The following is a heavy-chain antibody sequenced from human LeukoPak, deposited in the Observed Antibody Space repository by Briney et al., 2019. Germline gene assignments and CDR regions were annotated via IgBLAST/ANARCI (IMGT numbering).Heavy chain of an antibody. V-gene: IGHV4-59*11. CDR2: VFYSGST. Sequence: PSRTLSLTCTVSGGSISSHYWSWIRQPPGKGLEWIGYVFYSGSTNYNPSLKSRVSISVDTSKKQLSLKLSCVTAADTAVYYCARVVPKQQLVDAFDIWGQGTMVTVSS. CDR1: GGSISSHY. J-gene: IGHJ3*02. CDR3: ARVVPKQQLVDAFDI. D-gene: IGHD6-13*01.